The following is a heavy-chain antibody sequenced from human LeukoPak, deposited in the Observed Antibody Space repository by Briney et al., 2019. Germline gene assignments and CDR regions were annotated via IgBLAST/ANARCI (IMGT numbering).Heavy chain of an antibody. V-gene: IGHV4-39*01. D-gene: IGHD3-22*01. CDR2: IYYSGNN. CDR3: ARFIYYDSSLFDP. Sequence: SETLSLTCTVSGGSISSSSYYWGWIRQPPGKGLEWIGNIYYSGNNYYNPSLKSRVTMPVDTSKNRFSLNLSSVTAADTAVYYCARFIYYDSSLFDPWGQGTLVTVPS. J-gene: IGHJ5*02. CDR1: GGSISSSSYY.